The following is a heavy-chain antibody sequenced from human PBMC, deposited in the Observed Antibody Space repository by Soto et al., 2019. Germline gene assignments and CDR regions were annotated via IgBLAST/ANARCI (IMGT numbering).Heavy chain of an antibody. CDR2: IYYSGNT. Sequence: PSETLSLTCIFSGDYIXNRNYHLGWTRQPPGKGLEWIGSIYYSGNTYYNPSLKSRVTISADTSKNQVVLTMTNMDPVDTATYYCAHRYAGAPPGFDPWGQGTLVTVSS. CDR1: GDYIXNRNYH. J-gene: IGHJ5*02. V-gene: IGHV4-39*06. CDR3: AHRYAGAPPGFDP. D-gene: IGHD1-26*01.